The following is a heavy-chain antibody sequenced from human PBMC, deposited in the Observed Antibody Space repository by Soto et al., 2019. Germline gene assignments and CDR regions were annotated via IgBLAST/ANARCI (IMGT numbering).Heavy chain of an antibody. CDR2: IIPIFGTA. J-gene: IGHJ6*02. V-gene: IGHV1-69*13. CDR1: GGTFSSYA. D-gene: IGHD3-10*01. CDR3: ATVFYGSSPYYYYGMDV. Sequence: SVKVSCKASGGTFSSYAISWVRQAPGQGLEWMGGIIPIFGTANYAQKFQGRVTITADESTSTAYMELSSLRSEDTAVYYCATVFYGSSPYYYYGMDVWGQGTTVTVSS.